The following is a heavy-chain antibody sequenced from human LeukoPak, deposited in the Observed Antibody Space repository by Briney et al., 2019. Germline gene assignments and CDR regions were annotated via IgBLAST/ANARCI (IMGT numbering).Heavy chain of an antibody. Sequence: GGSLRLSCAASGFTFSSYGMHWVRQAPGKGLEWVAIISYDGNNKYYVDSVKGRFTISRDNSKNTLYLQMNSLRAEDTAVYYCANARWSLGYWGQGTLVTVSS. CDR2: ISYDGNNK. D-gene: IGHD6-13*01. CDR1: GFTFSSYG. J-gene: IGHJ4*02. CDR3: ANARWSLGY. V-gene: IGHV3-30*18.